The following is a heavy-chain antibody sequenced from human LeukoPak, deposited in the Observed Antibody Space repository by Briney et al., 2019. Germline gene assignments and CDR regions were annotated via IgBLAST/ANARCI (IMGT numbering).Heavy chain of an antibody. D-gene: IGHD2-2*01. CDR1: GGSISSHY. CDR3: ARDSDYCSSTSCYLAFRD. Sequence: PSETLSLTCTVSGGSISSHYWSWIRQPPGEGLEWIGYIYYSGSTSYNPSLKSRVTISVDTSKNQFSLKLSSVTAADTAVYYCARDSDYCSSTSCYLAFRDWGQGTLVTVSS. V-gene: IGHV4-59*11. CDR2: IYYSGST. J-gene: IGHJ4*02.